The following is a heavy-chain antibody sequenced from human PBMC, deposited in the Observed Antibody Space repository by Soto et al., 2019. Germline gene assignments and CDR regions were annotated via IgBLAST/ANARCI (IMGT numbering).Heavy chain of an antibody. J-gene: IGHJ6*02. D-gene: IGHD3-9*01. V-gene: IGHV1-69*01. CDR1: GGTFSSYA. CDR2: IIPIFGTA. CDR3: ARDEDDILTGCKAYYYYGMDV. Sequence: QVQLVQSGAEVKKPGSSVKVSCKASGGTFSSYAISWVRQAPGQGLEWMGGIIPIFGTANYAQKFQGRVTITADESTSTAYMELSSLKSEDTAVYYCARDEDDILTGCKAYYYYGMDVWGQGTTVTVSS.